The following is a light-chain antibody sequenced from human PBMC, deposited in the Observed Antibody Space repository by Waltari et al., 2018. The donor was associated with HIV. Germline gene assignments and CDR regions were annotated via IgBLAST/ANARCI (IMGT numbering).Light chain of an antibody. V-gene: IGKV1-5*03. CDR2: KAS. CDR3: QQYSSYL. J-gene: IGKJ3*01. Sequence: DIQMTQSPPTLSASVGDRVTITCRASQSISSWLAWYQQKPGKAPKLLIYKASSLESGVPSRFSGSGSGTEFTLTISSLQPDDFATYYCQQYSSYLFGPGTKVDMK. CDR1: QSISSW.